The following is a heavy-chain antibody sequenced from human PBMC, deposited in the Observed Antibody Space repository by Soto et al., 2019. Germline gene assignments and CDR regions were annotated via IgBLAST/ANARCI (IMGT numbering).Heavy chain of an antibody. D-gene: IGHD3-16*01. J-gene: IGHJ6*03. CDR2: ISWNSGSI. CDR3: AKDTGGGYYYYYMDV. Sequence: EVQLVESGGGLVQPGRSLRLSCAASGFTFDDYAMHWVRQAPGKGLEWVSGISWNSGSIGYADSVKGRFTISRDNAKNYLYLQMNSLRAEDTALYYCAKDTGGGYYYYYMDVWGKGTTVTVSS. V-gene: IGHV3-9*01. CDR1: GFTFDDYA.